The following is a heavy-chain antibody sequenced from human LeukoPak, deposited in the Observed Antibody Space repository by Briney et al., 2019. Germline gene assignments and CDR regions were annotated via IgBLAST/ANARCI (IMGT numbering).Heavy chain of an antibody. V-gene: IGHV4-34*01. CDR3: ARGRVARSPYFDY. J-gene: IGHJ4*02. Sequence: PSETLSLTCAVYGGSFSGYYWSWIRQPPGKGLEWIGEIYHSGSTNYNPSLKSRVTISVDTSKNQFSLRLRSVTAADTAVYYCARGRVARSPYFDYWDQGTLVTVSS. CDR1: GGSFSGYY. CDR2: IYHSGST.